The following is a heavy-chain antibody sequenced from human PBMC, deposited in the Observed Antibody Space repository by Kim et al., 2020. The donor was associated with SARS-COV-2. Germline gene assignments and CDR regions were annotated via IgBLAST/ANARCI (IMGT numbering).Heavy chain of an antibody. D-gene: IGHD4-17*01. J-gene: IGHJ4*02. V-gene: IGHV1-18*01. Sequence: ASVKVSCKASGYTFTSYGISWVRQAPGQGLEWMGWISAYNGNTNYAQKLQGRVTMTTDTSTSTAYMELRSLRSDDTAVYYCARDRLVVGVTTFYDYWGQGTLVTVSS. CDR2: ISAYNGNT. CDR1: GYTFTSYG. CDR3: ARDRLVVGVTTFYDY.